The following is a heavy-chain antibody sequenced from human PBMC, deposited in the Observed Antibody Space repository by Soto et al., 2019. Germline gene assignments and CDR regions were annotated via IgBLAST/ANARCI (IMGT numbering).Heavy chain of an antibody. CDR3: ARQTYVDTAMVRGMDV. Sequence: QVQLVQSGAEVKKPGASVKVSCKASGYTFTSYDINWVRQATGQGLEWMGWMNPNSGNTGYAQKFQGRVTMTRNTSISTAYMELSSLRSEDTAVYYCARQTYVDTAMVRGMDVWGQGTTVTVSS. CDR1: GYTFTSYD. CDR2: MNPNSGNT. J-gene: IGHJ6*02. V-gene: IGHV1-8*01. D-gene: IGHD5-18*01.